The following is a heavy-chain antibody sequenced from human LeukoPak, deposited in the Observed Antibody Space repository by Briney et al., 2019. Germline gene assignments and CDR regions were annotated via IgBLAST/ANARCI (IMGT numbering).Heavy chain of an antibody. CDR3: TRDRVLWFGELLYLLDY. V-gene: IGHV4-38-2*02. CDR1: GYSISSGYY. CDR2: IYHSGST. D-gene: IGHD3-10*01. J-gene: IGHJ4*02. Sequence: PSETLSLTCTVSGYSISSGYYWGWIRQPPGKGLEWIGSIYHSGSTYYNPSLKSRVTISVDTSKNQFSLKLSSVTAADTAVYYCTRDRVLWFGELLYLLDYWGQGTLVTVSS.